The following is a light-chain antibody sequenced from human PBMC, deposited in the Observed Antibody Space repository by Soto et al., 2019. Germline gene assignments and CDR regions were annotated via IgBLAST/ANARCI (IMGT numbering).Light chain of an antibody. CDR2: GAS. CDR1: QSVSSSY. Sequence: EIVLTQSPGTLSLYPGERATLSCRASQSVSSSYLAWYQQKPGQAPRLLIYGASSRATGIPDRFIGSGSGKDFTLTISRLELEDFAVYYCQQYCYSPPYTFGQGTKLEIK. V-gene: IGKV3-20*01. CDR3: QQYCYSPPYT. J-gene: IGKJ2*01.